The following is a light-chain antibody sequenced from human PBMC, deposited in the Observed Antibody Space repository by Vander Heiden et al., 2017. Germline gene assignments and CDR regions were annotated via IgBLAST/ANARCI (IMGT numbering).Light chain of an antibody. CDR2: AAT. CDR3: QRSYSTRPWT. V-gene: IGKV1-39*01. Sequence: EIHMTQSPSLLSAAVDNRVTITCPGRQSISSYLKWHQQKPGNATKLLNYAATSLQSGASTRCSGSGSGADSTLTISRLQPEDFATYCCQRSYSTRPWTFGQGTKLEIK. CDR1: QSISSY. J-gene: IGKJ1*01.